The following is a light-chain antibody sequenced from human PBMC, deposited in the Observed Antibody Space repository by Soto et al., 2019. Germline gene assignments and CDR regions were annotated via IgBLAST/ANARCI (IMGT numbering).Light chain of an antibody. Sequence: EIVMTQSPATLSVSPGERATLSCRASQSVSSNLAWYQQKPGQAPRLLIYGASTRATGIPYRFSGSGSGTEFTLTISSLQSEDFAVYYCQQYNNRPGTFGQGTKVEIK. J-gene: IGKJ1*01. CDR1: QSVSSN. V-gene: IGKV3-15*01. CDR3: QQYNNRPGT. CDR2: GAS.